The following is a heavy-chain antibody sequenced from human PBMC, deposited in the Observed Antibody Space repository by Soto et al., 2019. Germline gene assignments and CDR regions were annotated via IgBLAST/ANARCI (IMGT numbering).Heavy chain of an antibody. Sequence: ASVKVSCKASGYTFTSSGISWVRQAPGQGPEWMGWISTYNGNTNYTQNLQGRVTMTTDTSTSTAYMELRGLRSDDTAVYYCARTVAGYFDYWGQGTLVTVSS. D-gene: IGHD6-19*01. CDR2: ISTYNGNT. V-gene: IGHV1-18*01. CDR1: GYTFTSSG. J-gene: IGHJ4*02. CDR3: ARTVAGYFDY.